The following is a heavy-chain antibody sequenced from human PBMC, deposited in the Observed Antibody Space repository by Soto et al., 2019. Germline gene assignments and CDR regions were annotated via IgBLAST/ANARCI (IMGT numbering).Heavy chain of an antibody. J-gene: IGHJ3*02. D-gene: IGHD2-15*01. CDR2: IYYSGSA. CDR3: ARDAKYCSGGSCYLYAFDI. CDR1: GGSISSCSYY. Sequence: TSETLCVRCSGSGGSISSCSYYVSWIRQHPGKVLEWIGYIYYSGSAYYNPSLKSRVTISVDTSKNQFSLKLSSVTAADTAVYYCARDAKYCSGGSCYLYAFDIWGQGTMVTGSS. V-gene: IGHV4-31*03.